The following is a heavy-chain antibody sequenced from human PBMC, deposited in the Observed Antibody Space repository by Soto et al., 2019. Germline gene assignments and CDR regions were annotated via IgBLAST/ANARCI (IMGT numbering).Heavy chain of an antibody. Sequence: PGGSLRLSCAASGFTFSSYSMNWVRQAPGKGLEWVSYISSSSSTIYYADSVKGRFTISRDNAKNSLYLQMNSLRAEDTAVYYCARDGDIVVVPAASDAFDIWGQGTMVTVSS. CDR3: ARDGDIVVVPAASDAFDI. J-gene: IGHJ3*02. V-gene: IGHV3-48*01. D-gene: IGHD2-2*01. CDR2: ISSSSSTI. CDR1: GFTFSSYS.